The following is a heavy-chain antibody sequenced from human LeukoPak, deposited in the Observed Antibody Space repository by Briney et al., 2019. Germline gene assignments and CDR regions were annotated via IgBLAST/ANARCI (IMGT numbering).Heavy chain of an antibody. J-gene: IGHJ6*03. D-gene: IGHD3-10*01. V-gene: IGHV4-39*01. CDR3: ASLVRGGSFYYYMDV. CDR1: GYSVSNVSYY. Sequence: SETLSLTCTGSGYSVSNVSYYWAWIRQPPGKGLEWIANVYYSGSTYYNPSLKSRVAISVDTSKNQFSLTLRSVTAADTGVYFCASLVRGGSFYYYMDVWGRGTSVTVSS. CDR2: VYYSGST.